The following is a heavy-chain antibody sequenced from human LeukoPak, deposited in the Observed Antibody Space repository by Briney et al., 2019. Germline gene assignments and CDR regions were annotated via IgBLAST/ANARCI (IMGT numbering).Heavy chain of an antibody. CDR3: ARGYSGYDYDY. D-gene: IGHD5-12*01. CDR2: ISGSGGST. J-gene: IGHJ4*02. V-gene: IGHV3-23*01. CDR1: GFTFSSYV. Sequence: GGSLRLSCAASGFTFSSYVMSWVRQAPGKGLEWVSAISGSGGSTYYADSVKGRFTISRDNAKNSLYLQMSSLRAEDTAVYYCARGYSGYDYDYWGQGTLVTVSS.